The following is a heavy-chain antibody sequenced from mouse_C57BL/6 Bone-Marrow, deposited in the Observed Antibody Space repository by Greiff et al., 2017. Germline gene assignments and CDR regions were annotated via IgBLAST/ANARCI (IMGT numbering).Heavy chain of an antibody. V-gene: IGHV5-16*01. CDR1: GFTFSDYY. D-gene: IGHD1-1*01. J-gene: IGHJ1*03. CDR3: ARDFRHYYGSSHWYFDV. Sequence: EVQRVESEGGLVQPGSSMKLSCTASGFTFSDYYMAWVRQVPEKGLEWVANINYDGSSTYYLDSLKSRFIISRDNAKNILYLQMSSLKSEDTATYYCARDFRHYYGSSHWYFDVWGTGTTVTVSS. CDR2: INYDGSST.